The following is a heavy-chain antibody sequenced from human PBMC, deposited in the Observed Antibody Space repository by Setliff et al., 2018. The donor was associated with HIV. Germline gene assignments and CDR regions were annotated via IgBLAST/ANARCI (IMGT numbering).Heavy chain of an antibody. Sequence: LSLSCAVSGFTISNYYMTWIRQAPGKGLEWVSYISSSSSTIYYADSVKGRFTISRDNSKNTLYLQMNSLRAEDTAVYYCAKDLLRYYGSGSYSSRGGMDVWGQGTTVTVSS. CDR1: GFTISNYY. J-gene: IGHJ6*02. V-gene: IGHV3-11*04. D-gene: IGHD3-10*01. CDR3: AKDLLRYYGSGSYSSRGGMDV. CDR2: ISSSSSTI.